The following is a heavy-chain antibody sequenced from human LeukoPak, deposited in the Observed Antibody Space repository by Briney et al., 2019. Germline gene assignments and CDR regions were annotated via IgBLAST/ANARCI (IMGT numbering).Heavy chain of an antibody. CDR3: AKGKVNHDSALDA. D-gene: IGHD3-22*01. Sequence: PGGSLRLSCAASGFTFSSYAMSWVRQAPGKGLEWVSAISGSGGSTYYADSVKGRFTISRDNSKKTLYLQMNSLRAEDTAVYYCAKGKVNHDSALDAWGQGTLVTVSS. CDR1: GFTFSSYA. CDR2: ISGSGGST. V-gene: IGHV3-23*01. J-gene: IGHJ3*01.